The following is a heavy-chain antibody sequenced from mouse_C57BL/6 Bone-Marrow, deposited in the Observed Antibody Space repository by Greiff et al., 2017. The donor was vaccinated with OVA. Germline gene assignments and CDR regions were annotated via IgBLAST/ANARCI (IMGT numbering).Heavy chain of an antibody. CDR2: IYPRDGST. J-gene: IGHJ1*03. CDR3: ASVYYYGSSSWYFDV. V-gene: IGHV1-78*01. D-gene: IGHD1-1*01. CDR1: GYTFTDHT. Sequence: VKLLESDAELVKPGASVKISCKVSGYTFTDHTIHWMKQRPEQGLEWIGYIYPRDGSTKYNEKFKGKATLTADKSSSTAYMQLNSLTSEDSAVYFCASVYYYGSSSWYFDVWGTGTTVTVSS.